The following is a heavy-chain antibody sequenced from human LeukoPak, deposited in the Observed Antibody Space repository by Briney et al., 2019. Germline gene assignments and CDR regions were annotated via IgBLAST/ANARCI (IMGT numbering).Heavy chain of an antibody. CDR3: ARARGGSGYYYYGMDV. CDR1: GGTFSSYA. Sequence: SVKVSCKASGGTFSSYAISWVRQAPGQGLEWMGGIISIFGTANYAQKFQGRVTITADESTSTAYMELSSLRSEDTAVYYCARARGGSGYYYYGMDVWGQGTTVTVSS. CDR2: IISIFGTA. J-gene: IGHJ6*02. V-gene: IGHV1-69*01. D-gene: IGHD3-10*01.